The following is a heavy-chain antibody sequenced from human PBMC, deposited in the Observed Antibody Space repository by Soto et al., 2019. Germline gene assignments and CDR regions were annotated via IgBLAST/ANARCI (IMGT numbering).Heavy chain of an antibody. Sequence: SETLSLTCTVSGGSISSYYWSWIRQPPGKGLEWIGYIYYSGSTNYNPSLKSRVTISVDTSKNQFSLKLSSVTAADTAVYYCARHEGDGYNPPSWLDSWGQGTLVTVSS. CDR1: GGSISSYY. J-gene: IGHJ5*01. CDR2: IYYSGST. V-gene: IGHV4-59*08. CDR3: ARHEGDGYNPPSWLDS. D-gene: IGHD5-12*01.